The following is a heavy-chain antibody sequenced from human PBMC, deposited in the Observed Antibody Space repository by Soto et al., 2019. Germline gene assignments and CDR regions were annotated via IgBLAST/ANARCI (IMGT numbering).Heavy chain of an antibody. CDR3: ARCPALNNWFDP. D-gene: IGHD2-2*01. CDR2: INPSGGST. V-gene: IGHV1-46*01. J-gene: IGHJ5*02. Sequence: XSVKGSCNASGYTFTSYYMHWVRQAPGQGLEWMGIINPSGGSTSYAQKFQGRVTMTRDTSTSTVYMELSSLRSEDTAVYYCARCPALNNWFDPWGQGTLVTVSS. CDR1: GYTFTSYY.